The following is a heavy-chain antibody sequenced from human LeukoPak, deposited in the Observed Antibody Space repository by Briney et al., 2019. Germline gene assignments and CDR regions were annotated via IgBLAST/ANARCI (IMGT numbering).Heavy chain of an antibody. Sequence: GGSLRLSCAASGFTVSSNYMSWVRQAPGKGLEWVSAISGSGGSTYYADSVKGRFTISRDNSKNTLYLQMNSLRAEDTAVYYCAKDRGKLELRNFDYWGQGTLVTVSS. V-gene: IGHV3-23*01. J-gene: IGHJ4*02. CDR1: GFTVSSNY. D-gene: IGHD1-7*01. CDR2: ISGSGGST. CDR3: AKDRGKLELRNFDY.